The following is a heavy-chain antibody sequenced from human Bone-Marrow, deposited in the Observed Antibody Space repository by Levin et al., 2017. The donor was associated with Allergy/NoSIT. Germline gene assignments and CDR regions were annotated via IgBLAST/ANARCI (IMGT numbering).Heavy chain of an antibody. CDR1: GFSLSNARMG. V-gene: IGHV2-26*01. Sequence: SGPTLVKPTETLTLTCTVSGFSLSNARMGVSWIRQPPGKALEWLAHIFSNDEKSYSTSLKSRPTIPKDTSKSQVVLTMTNMDPVDTATYYCARILPDCGGDCYAFDYWGQGTLVTVSS. J-gene: IGHJ4*02. CDR2: IFSNDEK. D-gene: IGHD2-21*02. CDR3: ARILPDCGGDCYAFDY.